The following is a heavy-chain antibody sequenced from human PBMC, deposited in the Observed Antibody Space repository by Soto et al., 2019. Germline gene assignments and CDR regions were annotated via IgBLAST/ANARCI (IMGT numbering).Heavy chain of an antibody. D-gene: IGHD1-20*01. CDR1: GGTFSSYA. J-gene: IGHJ4*02. CDR3: ARGIRPRDYFDY. V-gene: IGHV1-69*13. CDR2: IIPIFGTA. Sequence: GASVKVSCKASGGTFSSYAISWVRQAPGQGLEWMGGIIPIFGTANYAQKFQGRVTITADESTSTAYMELSSLRSEDTAVYYCARGIRPRDYFDYWGQGTLVTVSS.